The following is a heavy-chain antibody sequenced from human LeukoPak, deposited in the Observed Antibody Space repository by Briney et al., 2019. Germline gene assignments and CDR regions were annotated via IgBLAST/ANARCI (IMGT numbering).Heavy chain of an antibody. Sequence: GGSLRLSCAASGFTFSSYSMNWVRQAPGKGLEWVSYISSSSSTIYYADSVKGRFTISRDNAKNSLYLQMNSLRAEDTAVYYCAKDFRPQGPYDSSLPFDYWGQGTLVTVSS. V-gene: IGHV3-48*04. CDR1: GFTFSSYS. CDR2: ISSSSSTI. J-gene: IGHJ4*02. CDR3: AKDFRPQGPYDSSLPFDY. D-gene: IGHD3-22*01.